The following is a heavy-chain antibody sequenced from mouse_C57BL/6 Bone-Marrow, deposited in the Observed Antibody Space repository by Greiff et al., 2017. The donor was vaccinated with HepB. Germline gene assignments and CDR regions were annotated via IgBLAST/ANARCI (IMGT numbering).Heavy chain of an antibody. CDR2: IDPEDGDT. V-gene: IGHV14-2*01. D-gene: IGHD1-1*01. J-gene: IGHJ3*01. CDR3: ARSGDYGSVAY. Sequence: VQLQQSGAELVKPGASVKLSCTASGFNIKDYYMHWVKQRTEQGLEWIGRIDPEDGDTKYAPKFQGKATITADTSSNTAYLQLSSLTSEDTAVYYGARSGDYGSVAYWGQGTLVTVSA. CDR1: GFNIKDYY.